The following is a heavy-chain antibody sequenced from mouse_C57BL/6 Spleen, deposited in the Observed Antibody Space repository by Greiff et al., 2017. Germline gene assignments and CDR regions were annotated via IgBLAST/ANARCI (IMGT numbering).Heavy chain of an antibody. CDR1: GFTFNTYA. CDR2: IRSKSSNYAT. CDR3: VSDYGSSYVGYFDV. V-gene: IGHV10-3*01. Sequence: EVKLLESGGGLVQPKGSLKLSCAASGFTFNTYAMHWVRQAPGKGVEWVARIRSKSSNYATYYADSVKDRFTISRDDSQSILHLQMNNLKTEDTAVYYCVSDYGSSYVGYFDVWGTGTTVTVSS. D-gene: IGHD1-1*01. J-gene: IGHJ1*03.